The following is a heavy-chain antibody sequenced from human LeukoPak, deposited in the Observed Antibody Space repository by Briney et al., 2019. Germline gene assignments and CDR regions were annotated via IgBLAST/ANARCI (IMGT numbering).Heavy chain of an antibody. V-gene: IGHV3-48*01. CDR3: ARDGSGSNYFFDY. J-gene: IGHJ4*02. CDR1: GFTFSSYN. D-gene: IGHD1-26*01. CDR2: ISSNGKTI. Sequence: GGSLRLSCATSGFTFSSYNMNWVRQAPGKGLEWVSFISSNGKTIHYADSVKGRFTISRDNSKNTLYLQMYSLRAEDTAAYYCARDGSGSNYFFDYWGQGTLVTVSS.